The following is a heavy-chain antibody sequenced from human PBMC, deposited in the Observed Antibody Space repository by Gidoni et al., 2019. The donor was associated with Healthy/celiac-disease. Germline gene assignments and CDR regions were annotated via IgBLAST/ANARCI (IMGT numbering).Heavy chain of an antibody. CDR2: ISAYNCNT. V-gene: IGHV1-18*01. CDR1: GYTFTSYG. J-gene: IGHJ4*02. CDR3: ARAGWIQLWSPLDY. D-gene: IGHD5-18*01. Sequence: QVPLVQSGAAVKKPGASVKVSCSATGYTFTSYGISRVRQAPGQGLEWMGWISAYNCNTNYAQKLQGRVTMTTDTSTSTAYMELRSLRSDDTAVYYCARAGWIQLWSPLDYWGQGTLVTVSS.